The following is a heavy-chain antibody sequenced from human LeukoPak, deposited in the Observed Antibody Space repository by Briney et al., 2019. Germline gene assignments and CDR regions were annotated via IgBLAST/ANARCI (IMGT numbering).Heavy chain of an antibody. V-gene: IGHV3-74*01. D-gene: IGHD3-16*01. Sequence: GGSLRLSCVASGFSFSSYWMHWVRQAPGKGLVWVARIVGDGTSATYADSVKGRFTISRDNGKDTLYLQMNSLRVEDTALYYCVRGGDDPDHWGRGTLVTVSS. CDR1: GFSFSSYW. J-gene: IGHJ4*02. CDR2: IVGDGTSA. CDR3: VRGGDDPDH.